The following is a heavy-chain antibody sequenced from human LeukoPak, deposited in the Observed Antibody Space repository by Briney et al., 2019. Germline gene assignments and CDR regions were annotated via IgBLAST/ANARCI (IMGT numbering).Heavy chain of an antibody. CDR2: ISGSGTI. Sequence: SETLSLTCNVSGGSISSYYWSWIRQPAGKGLEWIGRISGSGTITYNPALQSRLTISIDTSKNQFSLKLMSVTAADTAVYYCARDSGTTGEVKFDPWGQGTLVTVSS. CDR3: ARDSGTTGEVKFDP. CDR1: GGSISSYY. J-gene: IGHJ5*02. V-gene: IGHV4-4*07. D-gene: IGHD3-10*01.